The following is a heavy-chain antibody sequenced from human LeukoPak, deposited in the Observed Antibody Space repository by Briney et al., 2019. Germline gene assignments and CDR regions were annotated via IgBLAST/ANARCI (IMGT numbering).Heavy chain of an antibody. CDR3: ARAREAKVTSCFDY. V-gene: IGHV3-48*04. D-gene: IGHD4-17*01. Sequence: GGSLRLSCAASGFTFSSYSMNWVRQAPGKGLEWVSYISSTSSTIYYADSVKGRFTISRDNAKNSLYLQVISLRVEDTGVYYCARAREAKVTSCFDYWGQGTLVTVSS. CDR1: GFTFSSYS. J-gene: IGHJ4*02. CDR2: ISSTSSTI.